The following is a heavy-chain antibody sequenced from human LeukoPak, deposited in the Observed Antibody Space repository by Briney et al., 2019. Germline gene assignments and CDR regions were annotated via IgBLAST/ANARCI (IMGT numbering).Heavy chain of an antibody. CDR1: GGTFISYA. Sequence: SVKVSCKASGGTFISYAISWVRQAPGQGLEWMGGIIPIFGTANYAQKFQGRVTITADESTSTAYMELSSLRSEDTAVYYCALNPEYSSSSPGFDPWGQGTLVTVSS. V-gene: IGHV1-69*13. J-gene: IGHJ5*02. CDR2: IIPIFGTA. CDR3: ALNPEYSSSSPGFDP. D-gene: IGHD6-6*01.